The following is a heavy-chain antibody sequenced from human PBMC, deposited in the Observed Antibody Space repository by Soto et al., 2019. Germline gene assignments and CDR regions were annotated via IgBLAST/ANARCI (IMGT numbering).Heavy chain of an antibody. CDR2: IYTSGSA. V-gene: IGHV4-4*07. D-gene: IGHD3-22*01. CDR3: ASETYYHDSRAYRYNYYFND. CDR1: GGFISSYH. Sequence: SDALSLTPTVSGGFISSYHWSWIRQPAGKGLEWIGRIYTSGSANYSPSLKSRVTMSVDTSKNQFSLKLSSVTAADTAVYYCASETYYHDSRAYRYNYYFNDWGQVTLVAVS. J-gene: IGHJ4*02.